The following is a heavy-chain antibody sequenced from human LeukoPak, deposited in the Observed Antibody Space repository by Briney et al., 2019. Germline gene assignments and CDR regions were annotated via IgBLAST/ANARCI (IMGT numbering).Heavy chain of an antibody. CDR3: AREGDYVWGTNDY. V-gene: IGHV3-7*01. Sequence: GGSLRLSCAASGFTFSSYWMSWVRQAPGKGREWVANIKQDGSEKYYVDSVKGRFTISRDNAKNSLYLQMNSLRAEDTAVYYCAREGDYVWGTNDYWGQGTLVTVSS. J-gene: IGHJ4*02. CDR1: GFTFSSYW. D-gene: IGHD3-16*01. CDR2: IKQDGSEK.